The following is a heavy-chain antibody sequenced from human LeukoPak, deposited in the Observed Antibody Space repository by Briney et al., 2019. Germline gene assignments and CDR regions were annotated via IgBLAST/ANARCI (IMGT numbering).Heavy chain of an antibody. J-gene: IGHJ3*02. CDR1: GGSISSYW. Sequence: SETLSLTCTVSGGSISSYWWSWIRQPPGKGLEWIGFIYYSGSTNYNPSLKSRVTISVDTSKNQFSLKLSSVTAADTAVYYCARPYYDSSGGPAFDIWGQGTMVTVSS. D-gene: IGHD3-22*01. CDR2: IYYSGST. V-gene: IGHV4-59*08. CDR3: ARPYYDSSGGPAFDI.